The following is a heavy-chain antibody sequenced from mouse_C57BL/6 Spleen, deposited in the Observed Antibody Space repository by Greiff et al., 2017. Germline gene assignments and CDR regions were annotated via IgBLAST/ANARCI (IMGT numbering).Heavy chain of an antibody. CDR1: GYTFPSYW. CDR3: ARAGFDY. D-gene: IGHD4-1*01. Sequence: VQLQQPGAELVMPGASVKLSCKASGYTFPSYWMHWVKQRPGQGLEWIVEIDPSDSYTNYNQKFKGKSTLTVDKSSSTAYMQLSSLTSEDSAVYYCARAGFDYWGQGTTLTVSS. V-gene: IGHV1-69*01. J-gene: IGHJ2*01. CDR2: IDPSDSYT.